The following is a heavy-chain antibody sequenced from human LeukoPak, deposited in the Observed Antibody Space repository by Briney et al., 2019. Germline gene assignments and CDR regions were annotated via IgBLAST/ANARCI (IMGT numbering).Heavy chain of an antibody. CDR3: ARDGYDILTGFLYYFHY. CDR2: ISAYDGNT. Sequence: RASVKVSCKASGYTFTGYYMHWVRQAPGQGLEWMGWISAYDGNTNYEQKLQGRVTMTTDTSTSTAYMELRSLRSDDTAVYYCARDGYDILTGFLYYFHYWGQGTLVTVSS. D-gene: IGHD3-9*01. CDR1: GYTFTGYY. J-gene: IGHJ4*02. V-gene: IGHV1-18*04.